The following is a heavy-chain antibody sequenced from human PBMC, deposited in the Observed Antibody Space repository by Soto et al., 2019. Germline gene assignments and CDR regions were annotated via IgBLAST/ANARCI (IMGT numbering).Heavy chain of an antibody. CDR3: ARSWGLYCSSSRCYSPWFDP. CDR1: GFTFNSHA. CDR2: ISSSGGSI. V-gene: IGHV3-48*03. Sequence: EVQLVESGGGLVQPGGSLRLSCAGSGFTFNSHAMTWVRQAPGKGLEWISSISSSGGSIYYADSVKGRFTVSRDNAKNSLYLQMNSLRAEDTAVYYCARSWGLYCSSSRCYSPWFDPWGRGTLVTVSS. J-gene: IGHJ5*02. D-gene: IGHD2-2*02.